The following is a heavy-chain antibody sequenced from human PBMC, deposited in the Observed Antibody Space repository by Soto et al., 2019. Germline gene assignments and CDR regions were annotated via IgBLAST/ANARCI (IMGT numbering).Heavy chain of an antibody. Sequence: SETLSLTCTVSGGSISSGGYYWSWIRQHPGKGLEWIGYIYYSGSTYYNPSLKSRVTISVDTSKNQFSLKLSSVTAADTAVYYCARDMVATFYYYGMDVWGQGTTVTVSS. D-gene: IGHD5-12*01. J-gene: IGHJ6*02. CDR2: IYYSGST. V-gene: IGHV4-31*03. CDR1: GGSISSGGYY. CDR3: ARDMVATFYYYGMDV.